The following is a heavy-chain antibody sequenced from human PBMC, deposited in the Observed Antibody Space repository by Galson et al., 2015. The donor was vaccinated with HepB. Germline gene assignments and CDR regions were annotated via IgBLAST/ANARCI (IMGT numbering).Heavy chain of an antibody. V-gene: IGHV3-21*01. J-gene: IGHJ6*02. CDR2: INSAGSYI. CDR3: ARREATTYYYAMDV. D-gene: IGHD5-12*01. CDR1: GFTFSDYT. Sequence: SLRLSCAASGFTFSDYTYNWVRQAPGEGLEWVSYINSAGSYIFYADSVKGRFTISRDNAKNSLYLQMNSLRAEDTAVYYCARREATTYYYAMDVWGQGTTVTVAS.